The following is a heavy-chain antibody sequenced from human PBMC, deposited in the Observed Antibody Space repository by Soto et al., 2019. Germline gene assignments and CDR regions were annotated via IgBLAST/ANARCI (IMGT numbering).Heavy chain of an antibody. V-gene: IGHV3-21*01. CDR3: ARGLYCSGGSCYSPTYYYYYGMDV. Sequence: GGSLRLSCAASGFTFSSYSMNWVRQAPGKGLEWVSSISSSSSYIYYADSVKGRFTISRDNAKNSLYLQMNSLRAEDTAVYYCARGLYCSGGSCYSPTYYYYYGMDVWGKGTTVTVSS. D-gene: IGHD2-15*01. J-gene: IGHJ6*04. CDR2: ISSSSSYI. CDR1: GFTFSSYS.